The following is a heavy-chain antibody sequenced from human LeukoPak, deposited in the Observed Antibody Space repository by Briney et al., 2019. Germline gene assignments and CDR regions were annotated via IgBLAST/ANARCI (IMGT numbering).Heavy chain of an antibody. D-gene: IGHD2-15*01. CDR2: IHASGTT. CDR3: ARNFLRQEEDTRFYYYYMDV. V-gene: IGHV4-4*08. Sequence: SETLSLTCAVSGGSISQYYWSWLRQAPGKGLEWIGYIHASGTTTYNPSLKSRVTMSVDTSNNQFSLTLTTVTEADTAVYFCARNFLRQEEDTRFYYYYMDVWGKGTTVTVSS. J-gene: IGHJ6*03. CDR1: GGSISQYY.